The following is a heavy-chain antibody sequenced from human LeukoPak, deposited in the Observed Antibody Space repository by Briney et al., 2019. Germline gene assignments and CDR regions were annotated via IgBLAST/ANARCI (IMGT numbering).Heavy chain of an antibody. J-gene: IGHJ4*02. V-gene: IGHV4-59*01. CDR3: ARGKVGQQLVAYPDY. Sequence: PSETLSLTCTVSGCSISSYYWSWVRQPPGKGLEWVGYIYYSGSTNYNPSLKSRVTISVDTSKNQFSLKLSSVTAADTAVYYCARGKVGQQLVAYPDYWGQGTLVTVSS. CDR1: GCSISSYY. CDR2: IYYSGST. D-gene: IGHD6-13*01.